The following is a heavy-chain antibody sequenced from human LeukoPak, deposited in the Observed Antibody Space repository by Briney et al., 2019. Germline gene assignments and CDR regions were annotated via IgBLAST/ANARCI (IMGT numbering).Heavy chain of an antibody. CDR1: GGSFSSYY. D-gene: IGHD1-14*01. CDR2: INPGGGT. J-gene: IGHJ4*02. CDR3: VTRTD. Sequence: PSETLCLTCTVYGGSFSSYYWAWIRQPPGEGLEWIGEINPGGGTNYNPSLKSRVTMSVDTSKNHFSLKLSSVTAADTAVYYCVTRTDWGQGTLVSVSS. V-gene: IGHV4-34*01.